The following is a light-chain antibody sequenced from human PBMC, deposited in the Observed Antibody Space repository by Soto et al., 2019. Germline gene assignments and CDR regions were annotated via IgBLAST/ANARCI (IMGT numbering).Light chain of an antibody. CDR1: ETIATN. CDR2: DTS. J-gene: IGKJ2*02. V-gene: IGKV1-39*01. CDR3: QHFYTYPRT. Sequence: DIQMTQSPSSLSASVGDRVTISCRASETIATNLDWYQQKPGGVPEVLIYDTSRWPRGVPSRFTGSGYGINFTLTINNLQPADFATYYCQHFYTYPRTFGQGTKVEV.